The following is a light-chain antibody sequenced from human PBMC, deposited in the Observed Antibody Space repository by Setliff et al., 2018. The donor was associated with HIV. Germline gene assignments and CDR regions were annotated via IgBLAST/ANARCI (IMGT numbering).Light chain of an antibody. CDR1: NNDVGGYNY. Sequence: QSALTQPASVSGSPGQSITISCSGTNNDVGGYNYVSWYQRHPGKAPKLLIYEVTDRPAGVSNRFSGSKSGRTASLTISGLQADDEAYYYCSSYTTSNTVVFGGGTK. CDR3: SSYTTSNTVV. CDR2: EVT. V-gene: IGLV2-14*01. J-gene: IGLJ2*01.